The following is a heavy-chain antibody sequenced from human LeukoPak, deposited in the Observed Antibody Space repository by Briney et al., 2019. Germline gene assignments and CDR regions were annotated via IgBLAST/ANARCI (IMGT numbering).Heavy chain of an antibody. D-gene: IGHD2-15*01. V-gene: IGHV1-2*02. CDR3: ARDIVVVVADWDYFDY. J-gene: IGHJ4*02. CDR1: GYTFTGYY. CDR2: INPNSGGT. Sequence: ASVKVSCKASGYTFTGYYMHWVRQAPGQGLEWMGWINPNSGGTNYAQKFQGRVTMTRDTSISTAYMELSRLRSDDTAVYYCARDIVVVVADWDYFDYWGQGTLVTVSS.